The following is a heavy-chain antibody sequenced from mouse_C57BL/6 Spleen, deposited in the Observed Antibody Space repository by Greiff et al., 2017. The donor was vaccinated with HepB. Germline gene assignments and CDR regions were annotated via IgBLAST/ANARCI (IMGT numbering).Heavy chain of an antibody. V-gene: IGHV1-62-2*01. J-gene: IGHJ4*01. CDR2: FYPGSGSI. CDR1: GYTFTEYT. D-gene: IGHD1-1*01. CDR3: ARHEDTNLYYYGSSYAMDY. Sequence: QVQLQQSGAELVKPGASVKLSCKASGYTFTEYTIHWVKQRSGQGLEWIGWFYPGSGSIKYNEKFKDKATLTADKSSSTVYMELSRLTSEDSAVYFCARHEDTNLYYYGSSYAMDYWGQGTSVTVSS.